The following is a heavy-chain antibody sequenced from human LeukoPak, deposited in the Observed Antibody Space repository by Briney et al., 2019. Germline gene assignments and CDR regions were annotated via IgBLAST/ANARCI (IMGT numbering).Heavy chain of an antibody. D-gene: IGHD3-3*01. CDR1: GFTFSSYA. V-gene: IGHV3-23*01. CDR3: KKVDHTTYYDFWSGYYSGRDV. Sequence: GGSLRLSCAASGFTFSSYAMSWVRQAPGKGLEWVFALSGSGGSTYYADSVKGRLTISRDNSKNTLHLQMNSLRAGDTAVYYCKKVDHTTYYDFWSGYYSGRDVWGKGTTVTVSS. CDR2: LSGSGGST. J-gene: IGHJ6*04.